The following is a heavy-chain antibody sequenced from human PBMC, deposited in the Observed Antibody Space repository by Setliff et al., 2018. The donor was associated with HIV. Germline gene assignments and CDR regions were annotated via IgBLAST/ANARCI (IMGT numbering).Heavy chain of an antibody. J-gene: IGHJ3*02. Sequence: SETLSLTCTVSGYSISSGYYWGWIRQPPGKGLEWIGSIYHSENTYYNPSLKSRVIISVDTSKNQISLRLNSLTAADTAVYYCARGTTLNVVPDAFDIWGQGTMVTVSS. V-gene: IGHV4-38-2*02. D-gene: IGHD4-17*01. CDR1: GYSISSGYY. CDR3: ARGTTLNVVPDAFDI. CDR2: IYHSENT.